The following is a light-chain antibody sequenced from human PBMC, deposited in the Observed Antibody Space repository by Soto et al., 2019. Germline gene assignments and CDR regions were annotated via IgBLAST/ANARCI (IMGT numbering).Light chain of an antibody. CDR3: QQYNNWLRTWT. CDR2: GAS. J-gene: IGKJ1*01. V-gene: IGKV3-15*01. CDR1: QSVSSN. Sequence: ERVMTQSPATLSWSPGGRATLSCRASQSVSSNLAWYQQKPGQAPRLLIYGASTRATGIPARFSGSGSGTEFTLTISSLQSEDFAVYYCQQYNNWLRTWTFGQGTKVDIK.